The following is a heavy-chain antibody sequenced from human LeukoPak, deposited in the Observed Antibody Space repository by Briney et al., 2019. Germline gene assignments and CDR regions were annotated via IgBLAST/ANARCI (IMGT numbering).Heavy chain of an antibody. CDR3: AKAGIQLWFDY. J-gene: IGHJ5*01. CDR1: GFTFSSYA. V-gene: IGHV3-23*01. D-gene: IGHD5-18*01. CDR2: ISGSGGST. Sequence: GGSLRLSCAASGFTFSSYAMSWVRQAPGKGLEWVSAISGSGGSTYYADSVKGRFTISRGNSKKTLYLQMNSLRAEDTAVYYCAKAGIQLWFDYWGQGTLVTVSS.